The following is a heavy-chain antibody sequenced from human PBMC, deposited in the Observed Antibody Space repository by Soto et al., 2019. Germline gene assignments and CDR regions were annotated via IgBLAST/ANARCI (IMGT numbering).Heavy chain of an antibody. CDR3: ANDLEGSGSFDY. Sequence: QVQLVESGGGVVQPGTSLRLSCVASGFTFSSNGMHWVRQAPGKGLEWVAVISYDGNRKHYADSVKGRFTFSRDNSQNTLYLQMNSLGAEDSAVYYCANDLEGSGSFDYWGQGTLVTVSS. D-gene: IGHD3-10*01. J-gene: IGHJ4*02. CDR2: ISYDGNRK. CDR1: GFTFSSNG. V-gene: IGHV3-30*18.